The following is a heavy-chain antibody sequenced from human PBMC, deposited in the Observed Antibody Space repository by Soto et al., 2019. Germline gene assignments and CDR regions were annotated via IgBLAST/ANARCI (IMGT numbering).Heavy chain of an antibody. J-gene: IGHJ6*02. Sequence: ETLSLTCTVSGGSISSYYWSWIRQPPGKGLEWIGYIYYSGSTNYNPSLKSRVTISVDTSKNQFSLKLSSVTAADTAVYYCARGFLDYDFWSGYRMANYYYYYGMDVWGQGTTVTVSS. V-gene: IGHV4-59*01. CDR2: IYYSGST. CDR3: ARGFLDYDFWSGYRMANYYYYYGMDV. CDR1: GGSISSYY. D-gene: IGHD3-3*01.